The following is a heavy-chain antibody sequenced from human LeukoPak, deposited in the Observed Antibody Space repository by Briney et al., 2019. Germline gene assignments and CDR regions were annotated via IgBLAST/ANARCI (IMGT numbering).Heavy chain of an antibody. D-gene: IGHD4-23*01. J-gene: IGHJ4*02. V-gene: IGHV3-21*04. CDR1: GFTFTTYT. CDR3: ARDYGTYGGNSLGYFDF. Sequence: TGGSLRLSCAASGFTFTTYTMNWVRQAPGKGLEWVSSISSRSGYIYYADSVKGRFTISRDNAKNSLSLQTNSLRAEDTAVYYCARDYGTYGGNSLGYFDFWGQGTLVTVSA. CDR2: ISSRSGYI.